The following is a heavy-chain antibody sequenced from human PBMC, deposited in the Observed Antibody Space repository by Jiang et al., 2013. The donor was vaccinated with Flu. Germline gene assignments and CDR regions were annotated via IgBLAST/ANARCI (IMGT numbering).Heavy chain of an antibody. CDR2: ISGYTGDT. V-gene: IGHV1-18*01. CDR1: GNMFTSYG. D-gene: IGHD5-24*01. CDR3: LVNYYSAY. J-gene: IGHJ4*02. Sequence: GAEVKKPGASVKVSCKASGNMFTSYGISWVRQAPGQGLEWMGWISGYTGDTNYAQKFQGRVTLTTDASTSTVYMELRSLRSDDTAVYYCLVNYYSAYWGQGTLATVSS.